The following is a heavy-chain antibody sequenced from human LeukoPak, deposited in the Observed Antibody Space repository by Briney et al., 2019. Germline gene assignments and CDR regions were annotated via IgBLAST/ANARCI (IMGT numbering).Heavy chain of an antibody. J-gene: IGHJ5*02. CDR1: GGTFSSYT. V-gene: IGHV1-69*05. D-gene: IGHD6-19*01. CDR3: AREGGQWLVRGLNWFDP. CDR2: IIPIFGTA. Sequence: ASVKVSCTASGGTFSSYTISWVRQAPGQGLEWMGRIIPIFGTANYAQKFQGRVTITTDESTSTAYMEMSSLRSEDTAVYYCAREGGQWLVRGLNWFDPWGQGTLVTVSS.